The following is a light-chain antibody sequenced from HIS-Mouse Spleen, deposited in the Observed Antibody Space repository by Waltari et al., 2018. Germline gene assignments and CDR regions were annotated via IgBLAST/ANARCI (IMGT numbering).Light chain of an antibody. V-gene: IGLV2-23*01. J-gene: IGLJ2*01. Sequence: QSALTQPASVSGSPGQSITIPCTGTSSDVGSYNLVSWYQQHPGKAPKLMIYEGSKRPSGGSNRFSGSKSGNTASLTISGLQAEDEADYYCCSYAGSSTLVFGGGTKLTVL. CDR2: EGS. CDR3: CSYAGSSTLV. CDR1: SSDVGSYNL.